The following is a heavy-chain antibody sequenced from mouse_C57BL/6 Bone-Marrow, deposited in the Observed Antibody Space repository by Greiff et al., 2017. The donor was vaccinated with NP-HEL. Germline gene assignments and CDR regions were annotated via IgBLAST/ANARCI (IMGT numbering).Heavy chain of an antibody. CDR2: TFYSGIT. CDR3: ARALLRVGGYYARDY. V-gene: IGHV3-3*01. CDR1: GFSINSDCY. D-gene: IGHD1-1*01. J-gene: IGHJ4*01. Sequence: ESGPSLVRPSQTLSLTCTVTGFSINSDCYWIWIRQFPGNKLEYIGYTFYSGITYYNPSLESRTYITRDTSKNQFSLKLTSVTTEDTATYYCARALLRVGGYYARDYWGQGTSVTVSS.